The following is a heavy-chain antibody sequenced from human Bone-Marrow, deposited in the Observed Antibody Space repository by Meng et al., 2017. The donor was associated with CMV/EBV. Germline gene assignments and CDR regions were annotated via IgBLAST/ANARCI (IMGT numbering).Heavy chain of an antibody. Sequence: SETLSLTCAVYGGSFSGYYWSWIRQPPGKGLEWIGSIYYSGSTYYNPSLKSRVTMTTDTSTGTAYMELRSLRSEDTAVEYGERKGGQAAKRGEGREGGGQGTTVTVSS. CDR3: ERKGGQAAKRGEGREG. CDR1: GGSFSGYY. D-gene: IGHD3-10*01. CDR2: IYYSGST. V-gene: IGHV4-34*10. J-gene: IGHJ6*02.